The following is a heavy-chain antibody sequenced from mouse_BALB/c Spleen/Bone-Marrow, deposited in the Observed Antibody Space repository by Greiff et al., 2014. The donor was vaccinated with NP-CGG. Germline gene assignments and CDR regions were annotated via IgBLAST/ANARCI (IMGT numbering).Heavy chain of an antibody. CDR3: TRCITTVVATRAMDY. J-gene: IGHJ4*01. V-gene: IGHV1-5*01. CDR2: IYPGNSDT. Sequence: VQLQQSGTVLARPGASVKMSCKASGYTFTSYWMHWVKQRPGQGLEWIGAIYPGNSDTSYNQKFKGKAKLTAVTSTSTAYMDLSSLTNEDSAVYYATRCITTVVATRAMDYWGQGTSVTVSS. D-gene: IGHD1-1*01. CDR1: GYTFTSYW.